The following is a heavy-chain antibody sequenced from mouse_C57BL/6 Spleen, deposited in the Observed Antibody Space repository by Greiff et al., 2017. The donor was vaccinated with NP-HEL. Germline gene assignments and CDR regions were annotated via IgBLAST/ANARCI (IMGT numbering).Heavy chain of an antibody. Sequence: VKLQQPGAELVKPGASVTLSCKASVYTFTSYWMHWVKQRPGRGLEWIGRIDPNSGGTKYNEKFKSKATLTVDKPSSTAYMQLSSLTSEDSAVYYCAVYYDYDAGSYFDYWGQGTTLTVSS. D-gene: IGHD2-4*01. J-gene: IGHJ2*01. CDR1: VYTFTSYW. V-gene: IGHV1-72*01. CDR2: IDPNSGGT. CDR3: AVYYDYDAGSYFDY.